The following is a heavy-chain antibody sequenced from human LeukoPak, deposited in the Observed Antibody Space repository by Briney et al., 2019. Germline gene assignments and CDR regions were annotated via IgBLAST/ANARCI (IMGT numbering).Heavy chain of an antibody. J-gene: IGHJ4*02. CDR2: ISGSGDST. V-gene: IGHV3-23*01. D-gene: IGHD2-15*01. CDR3: AKDHIGVDIIVVVLDS. Sequence: GGSLRLSCAASGFSFNDYAMSWVRQAPGKGLEWVSSISGSGDSTEYADSVQGRFTISRDNSDNTLYLQMNSLRVEDTAIYYCAKDHIGVDIIVVVLDSWGQGTLVTVSS. CDR1: GFSFNDYA.